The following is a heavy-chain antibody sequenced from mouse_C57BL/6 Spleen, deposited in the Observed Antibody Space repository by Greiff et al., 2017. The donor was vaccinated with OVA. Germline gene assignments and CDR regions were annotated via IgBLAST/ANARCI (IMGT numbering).Heavy chain of an antibody. D-gene: IGHD2-4*01. V-gene: IGHV1-5*01. CDR2: IYPGNSDT. CDR3: TGDYADYYAMDY. Sequence: EVQLQQSGTVLARPGASVKMSCKTSGYTFTSYWMHWVKQRPGQGLEWIGAIYPGNSDTSYNQKFKGKAKLTAVTSASTAYMELSSLTNEDSAVSYCTGDYADYYAMDYWGQGTSVTVSS. CDR1: GYTFTSYW. J-gene: IGHJ4*01.